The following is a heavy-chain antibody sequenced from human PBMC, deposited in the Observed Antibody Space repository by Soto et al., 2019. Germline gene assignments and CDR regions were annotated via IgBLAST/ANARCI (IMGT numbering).Heavy chain of an antibody. CDR1: GDSITTGGFY. Sequence: SETLSLTCTVSGDSITTGGFYWNWIRQHPDTGLEWIGYIYSGGSTVYLPSLKSRLTMSLDTSKNQFSLNLRSVTAADTAVYFCARELPRSCTGSKCLNYLAHWAKGTLVIVS. CDR2: IYSGGST. D-gene: IGHD3-9*01. V-gene: IGHV4-31*03. CDR3: ARELPRSCTGSKCLNYLAH. J-gene: IGHJ4*02.